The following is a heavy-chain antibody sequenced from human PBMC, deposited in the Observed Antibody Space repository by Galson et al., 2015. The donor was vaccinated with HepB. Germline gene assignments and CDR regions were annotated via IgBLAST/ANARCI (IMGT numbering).Heavy chain of an antibody. CDR2: ISSSSSYI. D-gene: IGHD3-3*01. J-gene: IGHJ6*02. V-gene: IGHV3-21*01. CDR1: GFTFSSYS. Sequence: SLRLSCAASGFTFSSYSMNWVRQAPGKGLEWVSSISSSSSYIYYADSVKGRFTISRDNAKNSLYLQMNSLRAEDTAVYYCAREGYDSYYGMDVWGQGTTVTVSS. CDR3: AREGYDSYYGMDV.